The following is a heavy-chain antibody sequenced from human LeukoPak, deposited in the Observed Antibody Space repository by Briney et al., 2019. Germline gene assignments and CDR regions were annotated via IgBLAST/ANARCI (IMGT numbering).Heavy chain of an antibody. CDR3: ARDVLGRVAAPHY. J-gene: IGHJ4*02. CDR2: ISSSGDGT. CDR1: GFTFSTYA. Sequence: GGSLRLSCAASGFTFSTYAMSWVRQAPGKGLEWVSGISSSGDGTYYADSVKGRCTISRDNSKNTLFLQMSSLRAEDTAIYYCARDVLGRVAAPHYWGQGTLVTVSS. D-gene: IGHD6-6*01. V-gene: IGHV3-23*01.